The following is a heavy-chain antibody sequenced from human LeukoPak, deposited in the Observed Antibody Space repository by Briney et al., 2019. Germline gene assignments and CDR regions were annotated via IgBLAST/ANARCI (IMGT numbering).Heavy chain of an antibody. D-gene: IGHD6-19*01. CDR2: ISSSGGST. V-gene: IGHV3-23*01. CDR1: GFTFRSYA. Sequence: AGGSLRLSCAASGFTFRSYAMSWVRQAPGKGLEWVSGISSSGGSTYYADSVQGRFTISRDNSKNTLYLQMNSLRAEDTAIYYCANTPQEGSGWYFPFDYWGQGTLVTVSS. J-gene: IGHJ4*02. CDR3: ANTPQEGSGWYFPFDY.